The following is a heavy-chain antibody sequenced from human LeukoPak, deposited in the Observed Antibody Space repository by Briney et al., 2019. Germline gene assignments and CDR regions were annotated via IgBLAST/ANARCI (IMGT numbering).Heavy chain of an antibody. D-gene: IGHD1-1*01. V-gene: IGHV4-59*01. Sequence: SETLSLTCTVSGGSISTYYWSWIRQPPGKGLEWIGYIYYTGNTNYNPSLKSRVTISVDTSKNQFSLKLSSVTAADTAVYYCARDRLQLQSWGQGTLVTVSS. CDR3: ARDRLQLQS. CDR2: IYYTGNT. CDR1: GGSISTYY. J-gene: IGHJ5*02.